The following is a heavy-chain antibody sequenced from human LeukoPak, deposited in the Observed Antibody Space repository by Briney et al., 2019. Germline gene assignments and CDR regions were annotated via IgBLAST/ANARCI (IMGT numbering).Heavy chain of an antibody. CDR3: ARRFGVVTKGVYYYYYGMDV. J-gene: IGHJ6*02. D-gene: IGHD3-3*01. CDR1: GGSFSGYY. CDR2: IYSGGTT. Sequence: PSETLSLTCAVYGGSFSGYYWSWIRQPPGKGLEWVSVIYSGGTTYYADSVKGRFTISRDEPKNTLYLQMNSLRAEDTAVYYCARRFGVVTKGVYYYYYGMDVWGQGTTVTVSS. V-gene: IGHV3-66*04.